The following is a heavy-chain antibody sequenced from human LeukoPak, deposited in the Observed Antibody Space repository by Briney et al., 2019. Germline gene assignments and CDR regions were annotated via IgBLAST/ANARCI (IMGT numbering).Heavy chain of an antibody. D-gene: IGHD6-13*01. CDR3: ARAAGAAGGQYFDY. CDR1: GGSIRGYY. J-gene: IGHJ4*02. Sequence: SETLSLTCTVSGGSIRGYYWSWIRQPAGQGLEWIGRIYTNGDTKFNPSLKSRVTMSVDTSKNQLSLKLRPVTAADTAVYYCARAAGAAGGQYFDYWGQGTLVTVSS. CDR2: IYTNGDT. V-gene: IGHV4-4*07.